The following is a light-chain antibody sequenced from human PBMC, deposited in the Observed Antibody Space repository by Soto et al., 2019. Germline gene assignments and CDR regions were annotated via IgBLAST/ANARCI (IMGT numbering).Light chain of an antibody. V-gene: IGLV1-47*01. Sequence: QAVVTQPPSASGTPGQRVTISCSGSSSNIGSNYVYWYQQLPGTAPKLLIYRNNQRPSGVPDRFSGSKSGTSASLAISGLRSEDEADYYCAAWDDSLNAVIFGGGTKLTVL. CDR2: RNN. J-gene: IGLJ2*01. CDR3: AAWDDSLNAVI. CDR1: SSNIGSNY.